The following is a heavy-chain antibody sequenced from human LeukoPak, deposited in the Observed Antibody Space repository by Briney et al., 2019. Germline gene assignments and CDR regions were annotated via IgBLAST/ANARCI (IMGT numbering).Heavy chain of an antibody. J-gene: IGHJ4*02. CDR1: GGTFSSYA. CDR2: IIPIFGTA. D-gene: IGHD3-22*01. V-gene: IGHV1-69*05. CDR3: ARDQYYYDSSGYLSAAYFDY. Sequence: SVKVSCKASGGTFSSYAISWVRQAPGQGLEWMGRIIPIFGTANYAQKFQGRVTITTDESTSTAYMELSSLRSEDTAVYYCARDQYYYDSSGYLSAAYFDYWGQGSLVTVSS.